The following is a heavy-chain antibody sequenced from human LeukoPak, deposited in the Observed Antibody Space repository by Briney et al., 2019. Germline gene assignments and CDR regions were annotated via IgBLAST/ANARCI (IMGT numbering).Heavy chain of an antibody. CDR3: TRGRAYYYDSSGYYLPHYFDY. V-gene: IGHV3-49*03. D-gene: IGHD3-22*01. Sequence: GGSLRLSCTASGFTFGDYAMSWFRQAPGKGLEWVGFIRSKAYGGTTEYAASVKGRFTISRDDSKSIAYLQMNSLKTEDTAVYYCTRGRAYYYDSSGYYLPHYFDYWGQGTLVTVSS. CDR2: IRSKAYGGTT. J-gene: IGHJ4*02. CDR1: GFTFGDYA.